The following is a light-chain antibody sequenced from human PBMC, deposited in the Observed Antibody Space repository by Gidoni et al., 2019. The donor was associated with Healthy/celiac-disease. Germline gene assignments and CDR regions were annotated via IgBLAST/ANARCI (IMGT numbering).Light chain of an antibody. CDR2: GNS. Sequence: QSVLTPPLSVSGAPGQRVTISCTGSSSNIGAGYDVHWYQQLPGTAPKLLIYGNSNRPSGVPDRFSGSKSGTSASLAITGLQAEDEADYYCQSYDSSLSGYVVFGGGTKLTVL. V-gene: IGLV1-40*01. CDR1: SSNIGAGYD. J-gene: IGLJ2*01. CDR3: QSYDSSLSGYVV.